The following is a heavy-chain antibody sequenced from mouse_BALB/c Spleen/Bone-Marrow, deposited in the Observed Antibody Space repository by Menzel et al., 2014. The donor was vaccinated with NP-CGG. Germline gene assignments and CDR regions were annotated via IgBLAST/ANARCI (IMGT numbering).Heavy chain of an antibody. J-gene: IGHJ1*01. V-gene: IGHV1S126*01. Sequence: AELLRTGASVKPYCKTTRYNFTNYWINWVKPSPGQGLEWIGNIYPSDSYTNYNQKFKDKATLTVDKSSSTAYMQLSSPTSEDSSVYYSASSDGCSFALYF. D-gene: IGHD1-1*01. CDR1: RYNFTNYW. CDR2: IYPSDSYT. CDR3: ASSDGCSFALYF.